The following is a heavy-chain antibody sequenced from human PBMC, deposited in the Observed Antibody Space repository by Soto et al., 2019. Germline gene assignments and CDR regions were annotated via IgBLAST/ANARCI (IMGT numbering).Heavy chain of an antibody. J-gene: IGHJ4*02. D-gene: IGHD4-17*01. CDR3: ARVQYDYGDYVGQSYFDY. Sequence: PGGSLRLSCAASGFTFTSYSMNWVRQAPGQGLEWVSYITSKSTTIYYADSVKGRFTISRDNAKNSLYLQMNSLRAEDTAVYYCARVQYDYGDYVGQSYFDYWGQGTMVAVSS. CDR1: GFTFTSYS. CDR2: ITSKSTTI. V-gene: IGHV3-48*04.